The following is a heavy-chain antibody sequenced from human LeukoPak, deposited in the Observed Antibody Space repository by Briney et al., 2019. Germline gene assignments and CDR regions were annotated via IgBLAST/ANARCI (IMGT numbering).Heavy chain of an antibody. Sequence: GGSLRLSCAASGFTVSSSYMSWVRQAPGKGLEWVGHIKRKTDGGTTDYAAPVKGRFTISRDDSKNTLYLQMNSLKSEDTAVYYCTTLYGSGSYYWGQGTLVTVSS. V-gene: IGHV3-15*01. D-gene: IGHD3-10*01. J-gene: IGHJ4*02. CDR1: GFTVSSSY. CDR3: TTLYGSGSYY. CDR2: IKRKTDGGTT.